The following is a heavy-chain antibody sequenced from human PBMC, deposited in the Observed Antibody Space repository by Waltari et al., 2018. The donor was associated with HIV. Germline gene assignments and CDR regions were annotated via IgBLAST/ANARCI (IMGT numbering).Heavy chain of an antibody. CDR1: GLTFGDYA. J-gene: IGHJ4*02. Sequence: EVQLVESGGGLVQPGRSLRLSCTVSGLTFGDYAMSWFRQAPGKGLEWVGLIRRNSYGGKIEYGASVKGRFALSRDDSKSIAYLQMNSLKTEDTGVYFCSRAMKQWHNSFDYWGQGTLVTVSS. CDR3: SRAMKQWHNSFDY. D-gene: IGHD2-21*01. V-gene: IGHV3-49*03. CDR2: IRRNSYGGKI.